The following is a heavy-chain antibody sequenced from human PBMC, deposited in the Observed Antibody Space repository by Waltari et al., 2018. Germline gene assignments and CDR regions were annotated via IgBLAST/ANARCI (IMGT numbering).Heavy chain of an antibody. J-gene: IGHJ4*02. D-gene: IGHD2-2*01. Sequence: VQLVESGGGLVKPGGSLRLSCASSGFTSSRHGMNCVRRAPGKGLGVVSSISSSSSYIYYADSVKGRFTISRDNAKNSLYLQMNSLRAEDTAVYYCARAIVVPAAFDYWGQGTLVTVSS. CDR1: GFTSSRHG. CDR2: ISSSSSYI. V-gene: IGHV3-21*01. CDR3: ARAIVVPAAFDY.